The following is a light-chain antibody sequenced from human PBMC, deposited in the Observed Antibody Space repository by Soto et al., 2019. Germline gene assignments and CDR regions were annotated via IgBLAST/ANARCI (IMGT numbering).Light chain of an antibody. CDR2: DVS. CDR1: SSDVGGYNH. J-gene: IGLJ2*01. Sequence: QSALTQPASVSRSPGQSITISCTGTSSDVGGYNHVSWYQHHPGKAPKLMIYDVSNRPSGVSNRFSGSKSGNTASLTISGLQAEDEADYYCSSDTSISTYVVFGGGTKLTVL. V-gene: IGLV2-14*03. CDR3: SSDTSISTYVV.